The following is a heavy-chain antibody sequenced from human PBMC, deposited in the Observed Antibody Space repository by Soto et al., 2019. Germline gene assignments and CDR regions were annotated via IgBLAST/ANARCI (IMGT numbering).Heavy chain of an antibody. CDR2: INHRGST. D-gene: IGHD5-12*01. V-gene: IGHV4-34*02. J-gene: IGHJ5*02. CDR1: GESFIGYY. Sequence: QVHLQQWGAWLLKPSETLSLTCAVYGESFIGYYWTWIRQPPGKGLEWIGEINHRGSTNYNPSLKSRVTISIDTSKNQFSLKLTSVTAADTSVYYCARTDIVTTNWFDPWGQGTLVTASS. CDR3: ARTDIVTTNWFDP.